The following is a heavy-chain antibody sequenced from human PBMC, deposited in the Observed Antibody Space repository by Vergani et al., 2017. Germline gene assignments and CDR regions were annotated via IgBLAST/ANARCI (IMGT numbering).Heavy chain of an antibody. CDR2: ISSSSSYI. CDR3: SGDREGGEDY. Sequence: EVQLVESGGGLVKPGGSLRLSCAASGFTFSSYSMNWVRQAPGKGLEWVSSISSSSSYIYYADSVKGRFTISRDNAKNSLYLQMNSLRAEDTAVYYCSGDREGGEDYWGQGTLVTVSS. V-gene: IGHV3-21*01. CDR1: GFTFSSYS. D-gene: IGHD1-26*01. J-gene: IGHJ4*02.